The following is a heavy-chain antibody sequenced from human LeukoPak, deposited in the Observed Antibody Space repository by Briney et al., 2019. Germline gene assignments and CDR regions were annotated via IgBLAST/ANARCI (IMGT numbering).Heavy chain of an antibody. D-gene: IGHD6-13*01. Sequence: AGSLSLSCAASGFTISSYAMHWIRQAPGKGLEWVAVISYDGSNKYYPDSVKGRFTISRDNSKNTLYLQMNSLRAEDTAVYYCARDKGIAATWRNWFDPWGQGTLVTVSS. J-gene: IGHJ5*02. V-gene: IGHV3-30-3*01. CDR3: ARDKGIAATWRNWFDP. CDR2: ISYDGSNK. CDR1: GFTISSYA.